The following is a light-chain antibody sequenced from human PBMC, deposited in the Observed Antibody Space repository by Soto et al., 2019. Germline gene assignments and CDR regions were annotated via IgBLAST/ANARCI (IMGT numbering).Light chain of an antibody. CDR2: AAS. CDR1: QSISSY. J-gene: IGKJ3*01. V-gene: IGKV1-39*01. CDR3: QQSYSGFT. Sequence: DIQMTQSPSSLSASVGDRVTMTCRASQSISSYLNWYQQKPGKAPKLLIYAASSLQSGVPSRFSGSGSGTDFTLTISSLQPEDFATYYCQQSYSGFTFGPGTKVDI.